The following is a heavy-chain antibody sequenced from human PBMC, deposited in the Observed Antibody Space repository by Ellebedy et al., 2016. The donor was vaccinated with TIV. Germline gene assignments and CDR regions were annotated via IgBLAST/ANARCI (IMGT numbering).Heavy chain of an antibody. V-gene: IGHV3-7*01. Sequence: GESLKISCAASGFTFSSYWMTWVRQAPGKGLEWVANINQDGSEQYYVDSVQGRFTISRDNARNSLNLQMNSVRAEDAAVYYCATDGSYGDYRSPTHAFVMWGQGTMVTVSS. CDR2: INQDGSEQ. CDR1: GFTFSSYW. CDR3: ATDGSYGDYRSPTHAFVM. J-gene: IGHJ3*02. D-gene: IGHD4-17*01.